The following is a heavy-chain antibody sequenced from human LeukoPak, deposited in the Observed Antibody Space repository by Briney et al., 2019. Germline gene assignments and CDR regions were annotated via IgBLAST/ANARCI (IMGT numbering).Heavy chain of an antibody. D-gene: IGHD3-22*01. V-gene: IGHV1-46*01. CDR1: GYTFTSYY. CDR3: ARGRDYYDSSGYGFQH. CDR2: INPSGGST. Sequence: ASVKVSCKASGYTFTSYYMHWVRQAPGQGLEWMGIINPSGGSTSYAQKFQGRVTMTRDTSTSTVYMELSSLRSEDTAVYYCARGRDYYDSSGYGFQHWGQGTLVTVSS. J-gene: IGHJ1*01.